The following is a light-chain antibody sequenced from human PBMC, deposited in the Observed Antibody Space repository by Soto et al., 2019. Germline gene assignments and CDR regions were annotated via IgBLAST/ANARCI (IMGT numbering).Light chain of an antibody. V-gene: IGKV3-20*01. CDR3: QQCGSSPS. CDR1: QSVSSSY. Sequence: EIVLTQSPGTLSLSPGERATLSCRASQSVSSSYLAWYQQKPGQAPRLLIYDTSSRATAIPDRFSGSGSGTDFTLAISRLEPEDVAVDYCQQCGSSPSFGQGTKVELK. CDR2: DTS. J-gene: IGKJ1*01.